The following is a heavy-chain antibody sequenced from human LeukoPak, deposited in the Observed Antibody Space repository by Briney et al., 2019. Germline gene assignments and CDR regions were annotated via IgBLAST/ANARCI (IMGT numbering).Heavy chain of an antibody. CDR3: ASSGLWWEWDFDY. CDR2: IYYSGST. Sequence: SETLSLTCTVSGGSISSYYWSWIRQPPGKGLEWIGYIYYSGSTNYNPSLKSRVTMSVDTSKNQFSLKLSSVTAAATAVYYCASSGLWWEWDFDYWGQGTLVTVSS. CDR1: GGSISSYY. J-gene: IGHJ4*02. V-gene: IGHV4-59*12. D-gene: IGHD1-26*01.